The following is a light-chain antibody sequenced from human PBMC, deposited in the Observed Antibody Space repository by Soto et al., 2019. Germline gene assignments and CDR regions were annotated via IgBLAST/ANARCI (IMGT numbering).Light chain of an antibody. CDR3: QQRYSTLFT. CDR1: QSISSY. Sequence: DIQMTQSPSSLSASVGDRVTITCRASQSISSYLNWYQQKPGQAPKLLIYAASSLKSGVPSRFSGSGSGTDFTLTIISLQPEDFATYYCQQRYSTLFTFGPGTKVDIK. V-gene: IGKV1-39*01. J-gene: IGKJ3*01. CDR2: AAS.